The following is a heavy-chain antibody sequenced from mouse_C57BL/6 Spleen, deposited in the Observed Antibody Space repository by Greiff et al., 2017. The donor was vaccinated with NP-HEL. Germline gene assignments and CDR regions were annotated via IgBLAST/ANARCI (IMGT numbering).Heavy chain of an antibody. CDR3: ARDSYSNYEFAY. CDR1: GYTFTNYW. Sequence: VQLQQSGAELVRPGTSVKMSCKASGYTFTNYWIGWAKQRPGHGLEWIGDIYPGGGYTNYNEKFKGKATLTADKSSSTAYMQFSSLTSGDSAVAYCARDSYSNYEFAYWGQGTLVTVSS. J-gene: IGHJ3*01. V-gene: IGHV1-63*01. D-gene: IGHD2-5*01. CDR2: IYPGGGYT.